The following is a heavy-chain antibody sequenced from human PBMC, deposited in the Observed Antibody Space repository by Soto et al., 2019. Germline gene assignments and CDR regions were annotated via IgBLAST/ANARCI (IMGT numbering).Heavy chain of an antibody. J-gene: IGHJ5*02. D-gene: IGHD3-9*01. Sequence: ASVKVSCKASGYTFTSYGISWVRQAPGQGLEWMGWISAYNGNTNYAQKFQGRVTMTTDTSTSTAYMELRSLRSEDTAVYYCANYGKYYDILTGPTGGWFDPWGQGTLVTVSS. V-gene: IGHV1-18*01. CDR3: ANYGKYYDILTGPTGGWFDP. CDR2: ISAYNGNT. CDR1: GYTFTSYG.